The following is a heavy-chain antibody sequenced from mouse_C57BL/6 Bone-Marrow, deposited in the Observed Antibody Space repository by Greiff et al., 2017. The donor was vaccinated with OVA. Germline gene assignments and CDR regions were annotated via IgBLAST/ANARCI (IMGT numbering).Heavy chain of an antibody. CDR2: IYPGRGST. CDR1: GYTFTSYW. Sequence: VQLQQPGAELVKPGASVKLSCKASGYTFTSYWITWVKQRPGQGLEWIGDIYPGRGSTNYTENFKSKATLTVDTASSTAYMQLSSLTSEDSAVYYCARRDWDGGYFEVWGTGTTVTVSS. CDR3: ARRDWDGGYFEV. D-gene: IGHD4-1*01. V-gene: IGHV1-55*01. J-gene: IGHJ1*03.